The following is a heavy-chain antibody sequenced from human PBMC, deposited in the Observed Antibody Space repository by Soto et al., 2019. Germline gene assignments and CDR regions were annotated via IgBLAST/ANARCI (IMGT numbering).Heavy chain of an antibody. CDR3: ARGRFGGAVVTARRPNWFDP. V-gene: IGHV4-34*01. Sequence: QVQLQQWGAGLLKPSETLSLTCAVYGGSFSGYYWSWIRQPPGKGLEWIGEINHSGSTNYNPSLKSRVTISVDTSKNQFSLKLSSVTAADTAVYYCARGRFGGAVVTARRPNWFDPWGQGTLVTVSS. CDR2: INHSGST. D-gene: IGHD2-21*02. CDR1: GGSFSGYY. J-gene: IGHJ5*02.